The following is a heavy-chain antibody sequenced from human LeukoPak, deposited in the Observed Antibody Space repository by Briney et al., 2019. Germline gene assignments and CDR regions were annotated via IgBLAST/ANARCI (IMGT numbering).Heavy chain of an antibody. Sequence: GGSLRLSCAASGFTLSTYEMNWVRQAPGKGLEWVAYISGSGSPIYYADSVKGRFTVSRDNAKNSLYLQMNSLIVDDTAVYYCARDRTYDGAFDIWGQGTMVTVSS. CDR1: GFTLSTYE. J-gene: IGHJ3*02. V-gene: IGHV3-48*03. D-gene: IGHD5-12*01. CDR3: ARDRTYDGAFDI. CDR2: ISGSGSPI.